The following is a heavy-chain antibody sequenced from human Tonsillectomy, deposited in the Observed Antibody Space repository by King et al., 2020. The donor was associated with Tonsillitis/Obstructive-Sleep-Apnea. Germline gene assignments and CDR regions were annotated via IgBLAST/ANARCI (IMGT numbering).Heavy chain of an antibody. J-gene: IGHJ4*02. CDR2: INHSGST. V-gene: IGHV4-34*01. CDR3: AREGIAGTVDY. D-gene: IGHD6-13*01. CDR1: GGSFSGYY. Sequence: VQLQQWGAGLLKPSETLSLTCAVYGGSFSGYYWSWIRQPPGKGLEWIGEINHSGSTNYNPSLKSRFTISVDTSKNQFSLKLSSVTAADTAVYYCAREGIAGTVDYWGQGTLVTVSS.